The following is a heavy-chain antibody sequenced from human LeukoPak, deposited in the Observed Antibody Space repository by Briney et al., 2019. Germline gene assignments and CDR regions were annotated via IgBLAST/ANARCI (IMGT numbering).Heavy chain of an antibody. V-gene: IGHV1-2*02. D-gene: IGHD4-23*01. J-gene: IGHJ4*02. CDR1: GYTFTGYY. Sequence: ASVKVSCKASGYTFTGYYIHLVRQAPGQGLEWMGWVNPNSGGTNYAQKFQGRVTMTRDTSISTAYMELSRLRSDDTAVYYCAREDDYGSNPYDYWGQGSLVTVSS. CDR2: VNPNSGGT. CDR3: AREDDYGSNPYDY.